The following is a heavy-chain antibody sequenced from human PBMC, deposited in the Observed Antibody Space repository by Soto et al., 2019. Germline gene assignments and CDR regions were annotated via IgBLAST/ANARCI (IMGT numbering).Heavy chain of an antibody. Sequence: ASVKVSCKASGYTLTSDGIGRVRQAPGQRLEWMGWISTYNGNTNYAQKFQGRVTMTRNTSISTAYMELSSLRSEDTAVYYCARGIAAAGSLEYYYYMDVWGKGTTVPVSS. V-gene: IGHV1-18*01. D-gene: IGHD6-13*01. CDR1: GYTLTSDG. CDR2: ISTYNGNT. CDR3: ARGIAAAGSLEYYYYMDV. J-gene: IGHJ6*03.